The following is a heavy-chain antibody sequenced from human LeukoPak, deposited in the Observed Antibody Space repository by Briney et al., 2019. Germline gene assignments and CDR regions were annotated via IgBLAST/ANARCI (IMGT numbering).Heavy chain of an antibody. D-gene: IGHD2-2*01. Sequence: RPGGSLRLSCAASGFTVSSNYMSWVRQAPGKGLEWVSGINWNGGSTGYADSVKGRFTISRDNAKNSLYLQMNSLRAEDMAVYYCARERFCSSSSCIDGFDIWGQGTMVTVSS. CDR1: GFTVSSNY. CDR2: INWNGGST. CDR3: ARERFCSSSSCIDGFDI. J-gene: IGHJ3*02. V-gene: IGHV3-20*04.